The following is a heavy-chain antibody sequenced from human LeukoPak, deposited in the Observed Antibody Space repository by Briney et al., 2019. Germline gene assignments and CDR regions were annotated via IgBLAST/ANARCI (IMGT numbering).Heavy chain of an antibody. CDR2: IKANSGDT. CDR3: TRIGDGYPY. J-gene: IGHJ4*02. D-gene: IGHD5-24*01. Sequence: ASVKVSCKASGYIFTAYYLHWVRQAPGQGLEWMGWIKANSGDTNYAREFQGRVTMTRDTSISTVHMELNRLTSDDTAVYYCTRIGDGYPYWGQGTLVTVSS. V-gene: IGHV1-2*02. CDR1: GYIFTAYY.